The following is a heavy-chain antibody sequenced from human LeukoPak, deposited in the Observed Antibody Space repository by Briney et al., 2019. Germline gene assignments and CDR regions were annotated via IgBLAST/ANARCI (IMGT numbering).Heavy chain of an antibody. J-gene: IGHJ4*02. Sequence: PGGSLRLSCAASGFTFSNYGMSWVRQAPGKGLEWVSSIRSSGDSTYYADSVKGRFTISRDNSKSTLYIQMNSLRAEDTAVYYCARAKPKNMVRGLIMRRESRYYFDYWGQGTLVTVSS. D-gene: IGHD3-10*01. CDR2: IRSSGDST. V-gene: IGHV3-23*01. CDR1: GFTFSNYG. CDR3: ARAKPKNMVRGLIMRRESRYYFDY.